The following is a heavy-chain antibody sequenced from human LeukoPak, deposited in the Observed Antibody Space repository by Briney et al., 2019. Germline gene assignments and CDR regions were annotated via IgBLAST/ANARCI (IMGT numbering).Heavy chain of an antibody. J-gene: IGHJ4*02. CDR1: GFTLISYS. Sequence: GGSLRLSCAATGFTLISYSMTWVRQTPGKGLEWVSAIRASDSNTFYAGSVKGRFTISRDSSKNTLYLQMNDLRDEDTAVYYCAKLTTGWFEDFWGQGTLVTVSS. V-gene: IGHV3-23*01. D-gene: IGHD2-8*02. CDR3: AKLTTGWFEDF. CDR2: IRASDSNT.